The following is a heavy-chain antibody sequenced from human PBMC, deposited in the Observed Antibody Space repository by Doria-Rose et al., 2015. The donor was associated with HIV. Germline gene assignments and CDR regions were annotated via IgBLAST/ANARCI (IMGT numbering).Heavy chain of an antibody. CDR1: GYIFITYY. CDR2: INPNTGSS. V-gene: IGHV1-2*02. J-gene: IGHJ4*02. Sequence: QVQLAQSGAEVEKPGASVKVSCKSSGYIFITYYIHWVRQVPGQGLEWMAWINPNTGSSNFAQKFQGRVSMTRDTSISTAYMELSGLRFDDTAVYYCARSVAGRDFYFDYWGQGSLVTVSS. CDR3: ARSVAGRDFYFDY.